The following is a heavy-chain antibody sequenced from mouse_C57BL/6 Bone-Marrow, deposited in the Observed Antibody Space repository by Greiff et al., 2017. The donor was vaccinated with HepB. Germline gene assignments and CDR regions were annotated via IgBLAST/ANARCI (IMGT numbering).Heavy chain of an antibody. CDR3: ARRNDYLDY. D-gene: IGHD2-3*01. V-gene: IGHV1-18*01. Sequence: EVQLVESGPELVKPGASVKIPCKASGYTFPDYNMDWVKQSHGKSLEWIGDINPNNGGTIYNQKFKGKATLTVDKSSSTAYMELRSLTSEDTAVYYCARRNDYLDYWGQGTTLTVSS. CDR2: INPNNGGT. J-gene: IGHJ2*01. CDR1: GYTFPDYN.